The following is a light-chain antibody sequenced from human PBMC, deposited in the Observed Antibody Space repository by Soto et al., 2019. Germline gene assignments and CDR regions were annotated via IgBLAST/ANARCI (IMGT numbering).Light chain of an antibody. CDR1: QSIGSW. J-gene: IGKJ1*01. Sequence: DVQITQSPSTLSASVGDRVTITCRASQSIGSWLAWHQQKPGKAPKLLIYKASTLESGVPSRFSGSGSGTEFTLTISSLQPDDVATYYRQQYNTYRAFGQGTKVDIK. CDR3: QQYNTYRA. V-gene: IGKV1-5*03. CDR2: KAS.